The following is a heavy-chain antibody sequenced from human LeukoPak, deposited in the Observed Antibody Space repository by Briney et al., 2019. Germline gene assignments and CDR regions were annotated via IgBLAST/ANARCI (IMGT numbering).Heavy chain of an antibody. D-gene: IGHD3-22*01. J-gene: IGHJ5*02. V-gene: IGHV1-24*01. CDR1: GYTLTELS. Sequence: ASVKVSCKVSGYTLTELSMHWVRQAPGKGLEWMGGFDPEDAKTIYAQKFQGRVTMTGDTSTEPAYMELSSLRSEDTAVYYCATDLYLYDNSGENAGWFDPWGQGTLVTVSS. CDR2: FDPEDAKT. CDR3: ATDLYLYDNSGENAGWFDP.